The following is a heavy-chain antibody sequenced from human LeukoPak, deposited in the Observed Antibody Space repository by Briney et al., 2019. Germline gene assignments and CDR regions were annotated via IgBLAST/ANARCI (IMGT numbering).Heavy chain of an antibody. CDR1: GGTFSSYA. J-gene: IGHJ4*02. Sequence: ASVKVSCKASGGTFSSYAISWVRQAPGQGLEWMGWISAYNGNTNYAQKLQGRVTMTTDTSTSTAYMELRSLRSDDTAVYYCARDLKSGYSYGRDPVDYWGQGTLVTVSS. CDR2: ISAYNGNT. CDR3: ARDLKSGYSYGRDPVDY. D-gene: IGHD5-18*01. V-gene: IGHV1-18*01.